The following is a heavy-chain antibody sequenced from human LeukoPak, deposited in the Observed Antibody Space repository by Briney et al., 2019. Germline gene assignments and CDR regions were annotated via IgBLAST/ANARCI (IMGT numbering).Heavy chain of an antibody. V-gene: IGHV4-4*01. CDR1: GFTFSKVW. CDR3: AKSIAARPCFQY. Sequence: PGGSLRLSCAASGFTFSKVWMSWVRQAPGKGLEWVGYIYQSGSTYYNPSLTSRVTISIDRSKNQFSLKLTSVTAADTAVYFCAKSIAARPCFQYWGQGTLVTVSS. D-gene: IGHD6-6*01. J-gene: IGHJ4*02. CDR2: IYQSGST.